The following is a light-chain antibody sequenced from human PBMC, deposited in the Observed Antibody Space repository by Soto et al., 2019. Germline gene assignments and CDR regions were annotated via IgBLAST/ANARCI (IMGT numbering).Light chain of an antibody. CDR3: QQRSDWPIT. CDR2: DAS. Sequence: EIVLTQSPASLSLSPGEGATLSCRASQSVSTYLAWFQQKFGQPPRLLIYDASKRATGIPARFSGSGSGTDFTPTINSLDPDYFAVYYCQQRSDWPITFGQGTRLEI. CDR1: QSVSTY. V-gene: IGKV3-11*01. J-gene: IGKJ5*01.